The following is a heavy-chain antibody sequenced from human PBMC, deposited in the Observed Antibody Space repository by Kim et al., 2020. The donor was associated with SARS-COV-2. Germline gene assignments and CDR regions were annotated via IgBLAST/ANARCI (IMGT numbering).Heavy chain of an antibody. Sequence: ASVKVSCKASGYTFTGYYMHWVRQAPGQGLEWMGRINPNSGGTNYAQKFQGRVTMTRDTSISTAYMELSRLRSDDTAVYYCARDEGITTYYDFWSGYDLLDYWGQGTLVTVSS. CDR2: INPNSGGT. CDR1: GYTFTGYY. V-gene: IGHV1-2*06. J-gene: IGHJ4*02. D-gene: IGHD3-3*01. CDR3: ARDEGITTYYDFWSGYDLLDY.